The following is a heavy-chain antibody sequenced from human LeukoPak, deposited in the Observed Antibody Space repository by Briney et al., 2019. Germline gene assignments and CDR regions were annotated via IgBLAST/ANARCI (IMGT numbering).Heavy chain of an antibody. J-gene: IGHJ4*02. Sequence: ASVKVSSKASGYTYTSYDINWVRQATGQGLEWMGWMNPDSGNTGYAQKFQGRVTMTRSTSISTAYMELSSLRFEDTAVYYCTRSVRNGHIDYWGQGTLVTVSS. CDR3: TRSVRNGHIDY. D-gene: IGHD2-21*01. CDR1: GYTYTSYD. V-gene: IGHV1-8*01. CDR2: MNPDSGNT.